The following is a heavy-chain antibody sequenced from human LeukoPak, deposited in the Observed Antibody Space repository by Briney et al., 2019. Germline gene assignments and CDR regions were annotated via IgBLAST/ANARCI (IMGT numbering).Heavy chain of an antibody. D-gene: IGHD6-19*01. V-gene: IGHV3-64D*09. CDR2: ISSNGGST. J-gene: IGHJ4*02. CDR3: VKITSSSGGDY. Sequence: GGSLRLSCSASGFTFSSYAMYWVRQAPGKGLEYVSGISSNGGSTYYADSVKGRFTISRDNSKNSLYLQMSSLRAEDTAVYYCVKITSSSGGDYWGQGTLVTVSS. CDR1: GFTFSSYA.